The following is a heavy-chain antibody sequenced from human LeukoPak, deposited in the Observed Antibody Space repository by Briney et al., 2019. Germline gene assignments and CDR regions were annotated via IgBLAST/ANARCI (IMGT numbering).Heavy chain of an antibody. V-gene: IGHV3-21*01. Sequence: GGSLGLSCAASGFTFSSYEMNWVRQAPGKGLEWVSSISSSSSYIYYEDSVKGRFTLSRDNARNSLYLQMNSLRAEDTAVYYCASLGWPHSWGQGTLVIVSS. CDR2: ISSSSSYI. CDR3: ASLGWPHS. J-gene: IGHJ4*02. D-gene: IGHD3-16*01. CDR1: GFTFSSYE.